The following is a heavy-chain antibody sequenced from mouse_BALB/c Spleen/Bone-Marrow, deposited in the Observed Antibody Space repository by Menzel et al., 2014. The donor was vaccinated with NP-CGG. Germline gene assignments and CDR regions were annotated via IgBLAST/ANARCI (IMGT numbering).Heavy chain of an antibody. CDR3: ARWDYGTRFYFDY. Sequence: VQLQQSGPELVRPGASVKMSCKASGYTLTDYVIHWVKQKPGQGLEWIGYIIPFNDGTKYNEKFKGKATLTSDKSSTTTYMELSSLTSEDSAVYFCARWDYGTRFYFDYWGQGTTLTVSS. V-gene: IGHV1-14*01. J-gene: IGHJ2*01. CDR1: GYTLTDYV. CDR2: IIPFNDGT. D-gene: IGHD1-1*01.